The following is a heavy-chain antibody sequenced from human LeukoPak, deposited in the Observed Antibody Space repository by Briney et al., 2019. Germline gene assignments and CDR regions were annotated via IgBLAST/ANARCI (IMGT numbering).Heavy chain of an antibody. CDR1: GFIFSTYP. D-gene: IGHD5-18*01. CDR3: ARAMDTAMVTSEGENFDY. V-gene: IGHV3-21*01. CDR2: ISSSSSYI. J-gene: IGHJ4*02. Sequence: GGSLRLSCAASGFIFSTYPMTWVRQAPGKGLEWVSSISSSSSYIYYADSVKGRFTISRDNAKNSLYLQMNSLRAEDTAVYYCARAMDTAMVTSEGENFDYWGQGTLVTVSS.